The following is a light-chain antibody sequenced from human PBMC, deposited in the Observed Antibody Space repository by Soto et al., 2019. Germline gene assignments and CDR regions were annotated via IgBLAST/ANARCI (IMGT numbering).Light chain of an antibody. V-gene: IGKV3-15*01. CDR3: QQYSNWPTIT. CDR1: QSVGSS. CDR2: GAS. J-gene: IGKJ5*01. Sequence: EIVMTQSPATVSVSPGERATLSCRATQSVGSSLAWYQQKPGQAPRLLIYGASTRASGIPARFSGSGSGTEFTLTISSLQSEDFAVYFCQQYSNWPTITFGQGTRLEI.